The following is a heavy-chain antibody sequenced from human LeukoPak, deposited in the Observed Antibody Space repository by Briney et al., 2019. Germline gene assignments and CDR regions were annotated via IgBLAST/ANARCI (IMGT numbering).Heavy chain of an antibody. CDR3: ARGSAVVTRGLDY. J-gene: IGHJ4*02. CDR2: ISTSGST. CDR1: GDSISSYF. D-gene: IGHD4-23*01. V-gene: IGHV4-4*07. Sequence: PSETLSLTCTVSGDSISSYFWTWIRQPAGKGLEWVGRISTSGSTNYNPSLKSRVTMSVDTSKNQFSLNLSSVTAADTAVYYRARGSAVVTRGLDYWGQGTLVTVSS.